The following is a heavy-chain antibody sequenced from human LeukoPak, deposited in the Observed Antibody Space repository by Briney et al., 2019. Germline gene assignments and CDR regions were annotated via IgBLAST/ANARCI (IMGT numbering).Heavy chain of an antibody. V-gene: IGHV3-23*01. D-gene: IGHD3-10*01. CDR2: ISGNGINT. CDR1: GFTFNTYA. CDR3: ASRGSHYYYYMDV. Sequence: GGSLRLSCATSGFTFNTYAMNWVRQAPGKGLEWASIISGNGINTYYAESVKVRITISRDDSKNTLYLQMNSLRVEDTAVYYCASRGSHYYYYMDVWGKGTTVTVSS. J-gene: IGHJ6*03.